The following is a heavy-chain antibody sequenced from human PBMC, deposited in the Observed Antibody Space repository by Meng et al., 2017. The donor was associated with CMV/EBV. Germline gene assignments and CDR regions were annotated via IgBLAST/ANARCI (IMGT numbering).Heavy chain of an antibody. D-gene: IGHD2-21*01. J-gene: IGHJ6*02. V-gene: IGHV3-30*02. CDR3: AKEAHRYCGCDCYSTGMDV. Sequence: GGSLRLSCAASGFTFSSYGMHWVRQAPGKGLEWVAFIRYDGSNKYYADSVKGRFTISRDNSKNTLYLQMNSLRAEDTAVYYCAKEAHRYCGCDCYSTGMDVWGQGTTVTVSS. CDR2: IRYDGSNK. CDR1: GFTFSSYG.